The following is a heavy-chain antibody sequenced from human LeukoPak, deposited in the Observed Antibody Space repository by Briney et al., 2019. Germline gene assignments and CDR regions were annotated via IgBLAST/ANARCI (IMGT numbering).Heavy chain of an antibody. V-gene: IGHV3-53*01. Sequence: GGSLRLSCAASGFTFSSYSMSWLRQAPGKGLEGVSVIYSGGSTYYADSVKGRFTISRDNSKNTLYLQMNSLRAEDTAVYYCARVLLWFGEPRYFDYWGQGTLVTVSS. CDR3: ARVLLWFGEPRYFDY. CDR2: IYSGGST. CDR1: GFTFSSYS. D-gene: IGHD3-10*01. J-gene: IGHJ4*02.